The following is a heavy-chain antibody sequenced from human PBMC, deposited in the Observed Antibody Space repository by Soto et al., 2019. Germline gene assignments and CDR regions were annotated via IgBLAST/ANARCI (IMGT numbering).Heavy chain of an antibody. CDR2: ISGSGGST. CDR3: AKPLGYYGSGSYNY. V-gene: IGHV3-23*01. D-gene: IGHD3-10*01. Sequence: GSLRLFCAASGFTFSSYAMSWVRQAPGKGLEWVSAISGSGGSTYYADSVKGRFTISRDNSKNTLYLQMNSLRAEDTAVYYCAKPLGYYGSGSYNYWGQGTLVTVSS. J-gene: IGHJ4*02. CDR1: GFTFSSYA.